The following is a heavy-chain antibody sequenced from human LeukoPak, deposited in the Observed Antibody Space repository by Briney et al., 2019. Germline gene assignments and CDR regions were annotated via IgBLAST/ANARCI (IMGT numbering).Heavy chain of an antibody. CDR3: ARGGWGTAIDY. J-gene: IGHJ4*02. CDR1: GFTFSSYW. D-gene: IGHD1-7*01. CDR2: ISGDGSST. V-gene: IGHV3-74*01. Sequence: PGGSLRLSCAASGFTFSSYWMHWVRQAPGKGLVWVSYISGDGSSTTYADSVKGRFTISRDNAKNTLDLQMNSLRAEDTAAYYCARGGWGTAIDYWAQGTLVTVSS.